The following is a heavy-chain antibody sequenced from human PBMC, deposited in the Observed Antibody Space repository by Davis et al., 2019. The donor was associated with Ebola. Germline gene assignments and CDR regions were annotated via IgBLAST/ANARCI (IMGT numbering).Heavy chain of an antibody. Sequence: GESLKISCAASGFTFSGSAMHWVRQASGKGLEWVGRIRSKANSYATAYAASVKGRFTISRDDSKNTAYLQMNSLKTEDTAVYYCTHPNVVAANYSYYGMDVWGQGTTVTVSS. V-gene: IGHV3-73*01. J-gene: IGHJ6*02. CDR3: THPNVVAANYSYYGMDV. D-gene: IGHD2-15*01. CDR2: IRSKANSYAT. CDR1: GFTFSGSA.